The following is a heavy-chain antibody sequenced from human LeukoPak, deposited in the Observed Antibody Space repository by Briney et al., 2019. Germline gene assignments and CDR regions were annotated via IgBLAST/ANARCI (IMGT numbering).Heavy chain of an antibody. Sequence: GSLRLSCAASGFTFSSYEMNWVRQPPGKGLEWIGEINHSGSTNYNPSLKSRVTISVDTSKNQFSLKLSSVTAADTAVYYCARDGGLRAFDYWGQGTLVTVSS. CDR3: ARDGGLRAFDY. J-gene: IGHJ4*02. CDR1: GFTFSSYE. V-gene: IGHV4-34*01. D-gene: IGHD5-12*01. CDR2: INHSGST.